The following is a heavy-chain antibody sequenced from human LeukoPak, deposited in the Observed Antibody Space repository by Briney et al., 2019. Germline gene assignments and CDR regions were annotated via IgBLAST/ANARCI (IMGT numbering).Heavy chain of an antibody. CDR1: GFTFSSYD. D-gene: IGHD6-13*01. CDR2: IGTAGEI. Sequence: GGSLRLSCAASGFTFSSYDIHWVRQATGKGLEWVSGIGTAGEIYYPGSVKGRFTISRENAKNSLYLQMNSLRAGDTAVYYCARAAYSSTWYFRYFDLRGRGTLVTVSS. J-gene: IGHJ2*01. CDR3: ARAAYSSTWYFRYFDL. V-gene: IGHV3-13*01.